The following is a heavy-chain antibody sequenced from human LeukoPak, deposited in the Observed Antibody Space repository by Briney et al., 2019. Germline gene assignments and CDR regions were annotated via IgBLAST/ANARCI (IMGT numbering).Heavy chain of an antibody. V-gene: IGHV1-2*02. CDR3: AVGDFDWLLFLDY. CDR1: GYTFTGYY. CDR2: INPNSGVI. Sequence: ASVKVSCKASGYTFTGYYMHWVRQAPGQGLEWMGRINPNSGVIKYAQKFQGRVTVTRDTSISTAYMELSRLRSDDTAVYYCAVGDFDWLLFLDYWGQGTLVTVSS. D-gene: IGHD3-9*01. J-gene: IGHJ4*02.